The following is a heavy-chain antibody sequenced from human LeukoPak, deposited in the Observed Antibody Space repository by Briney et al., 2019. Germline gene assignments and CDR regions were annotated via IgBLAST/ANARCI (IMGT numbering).Heavy chain of an antibody. V-gene: IGHV3-30*04. CDR1: GLTFSSYA. CDR2: ISYDGSNK. Sequence: GGSLRLSCAASGLTFSSYAMHWVRQAPGKGLEWVAVISYDGSNKYYADSVKGRFTISRDNSKNTLYLQMNSLRAEDTAVYYCAKDPPYFQHWGQGTLVTVSS. CDR3: AKDPPYFQH. J-gene: IGHJ1*01.